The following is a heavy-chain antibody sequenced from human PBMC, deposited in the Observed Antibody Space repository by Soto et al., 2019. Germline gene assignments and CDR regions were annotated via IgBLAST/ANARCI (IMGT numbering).Heavy chain of an antibody. CDR2: ISGNGGST. Sequence: GGSLRLSCAASGFTFSSCAMSWVRQAPGKGLEWVSGISGNGGSTYHADSVKGRFTISRDNSKNTLFLQMNSLRAEDTAIYYYVKKRGVPGSPNTFDYWGPGTLVTVSS. D-gene: IGHD1-1*01. CDR3: VKKRGVPGSPNTFDY. CDR1: GFTFSSCA. V-gene: IGHV3-23*01. J-gene: IGHJ4*02.